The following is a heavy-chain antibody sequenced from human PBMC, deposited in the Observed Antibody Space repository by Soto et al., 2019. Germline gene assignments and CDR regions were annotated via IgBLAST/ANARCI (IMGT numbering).Heavy chain of an antibody. Sequence: PGESLKISCKGSGYSFTSYWINWVRQMPGKGLEWMGRIDPSDSYTDYSPSFQGHVTISIDKSINTAYLQWSSLTASDTALYYCARQNVYDASGHSFAYWGQGTVVTSPQ. CDR2: IDPSDSYT. CDR1: GYSFTSYW. CDR3: ARQNVYDASGHSFAY. J-gene: IGHJ4*02. D-gene: IGHD3-22*01. V-gene: IGHV5-10-1*01.